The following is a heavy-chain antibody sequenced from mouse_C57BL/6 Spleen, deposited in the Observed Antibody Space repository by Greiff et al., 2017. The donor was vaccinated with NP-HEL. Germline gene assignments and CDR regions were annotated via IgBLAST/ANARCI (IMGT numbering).Heavy chain of an antibody. V-gene: IGHV14-4*01. CDR1: GFNIKDDY. J-gene: IGHJ1*03. Sequence: EMQLQQSGAELVRPGASVKLSCTASGFNIKDDYMHWVKQRPEQGLEWIGWIDPENGDTEYASKFQGKATITADTSSNTAYLQLSSLTSEDTAVYYCTTDYGSSYGYFDVWGTGTTVTVSS. D-gene: IGHD1-1*01. CDR3: TTDYGSSYGYFDV. CDR2: IDPENGDT.